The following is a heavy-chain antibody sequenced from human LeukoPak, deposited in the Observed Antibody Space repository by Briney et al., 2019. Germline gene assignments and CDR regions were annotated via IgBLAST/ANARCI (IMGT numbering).Heavy chain of an antibody. CDR1: GGSISSSSYY. D-gene: IGHD6-13*01. CDR2: IYYSGST. J-gene: IGHJ4*02. Sequence: SETLSLTCTVSGGSISSSSYYWGWIRQPPGKGLEWIGSIYYSGSTYYNPSLKSRVTISVDTSKNQFSLKLSSVTAADTAVYYCARGRTAAAGPFDYWGQGTLVTVSS. V-gene: IGHV4-39*01. CDR3: ARGRTAAAGPFDY.